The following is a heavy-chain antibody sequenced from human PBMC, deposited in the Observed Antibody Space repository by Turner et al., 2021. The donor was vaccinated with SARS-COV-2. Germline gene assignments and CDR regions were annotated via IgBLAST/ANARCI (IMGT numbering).Heavy chain of an antibody. V-gene: IGHV3-23*01. CDR1: GFRFCSYS. J-gene: IGHJ6*02. CDR2: INGDGSSA. CDR3: AKDRIPTWANVGGRPEAMDV. D-gene: IGHD6-6*01. Sequence: EVQLLESGVGSEKPGGSVRVSCVASGFRFCSYSMNWVRQAPGKGLEWVSQINGDGSSAHYVDSVKGRFTISRDNSKNTLYLQMDSMRAEDTAVYYCAKDRIPTWANVGGRPEAMDVWGQGTTVTVAS.